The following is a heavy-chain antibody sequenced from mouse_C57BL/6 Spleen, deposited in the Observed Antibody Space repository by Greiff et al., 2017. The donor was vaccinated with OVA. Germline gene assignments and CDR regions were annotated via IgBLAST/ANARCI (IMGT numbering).Heavy chain of an antibody. Sequence: QVQLQQPGAELVMPGASVKLSCKASGYTFTSYWMHWVKQRPGQGLEWIGEIDPSDSYTNYNQKFKGKSTLTVDKSSSTAYMQLSSLTSEDSAVYYCARILFITTVVADYWGQGTTLTVSS. CDR3: ARILFITTVVADY. CDR2: IDPSDSYT. CDR1: GYTFTSYW. D-gene: IGHD1-1*01. J-gene: IGHJ2*01. V-gene: IGHV1-69*01.